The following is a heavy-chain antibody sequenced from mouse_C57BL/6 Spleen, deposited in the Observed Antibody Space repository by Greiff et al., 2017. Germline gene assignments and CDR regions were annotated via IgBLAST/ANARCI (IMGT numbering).Heavy chain of an antibody. CDR1: GFSLTSYG. CDR2: IWRGGST. D-gene: IGHD2-4*01. J-gene: IGHJ4*01. CDR3: AKMNYDYEGYAMDY. V-gene: IGHV2-5*01. Sequence: VKLQESGPGLVQPSQSLSITCTVSGFSLTSYGVHWVRQSPGKGLEWLGVIWRGGSTDYNAAFMSRLSITKDNSKSQVFFKMNSLQADDTAIYYCAKMNYDYEGYAMDYWGQGTSVTVSS.